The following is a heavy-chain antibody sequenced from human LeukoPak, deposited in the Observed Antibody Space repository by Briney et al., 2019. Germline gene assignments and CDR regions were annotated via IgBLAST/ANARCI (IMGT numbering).Heavy chain of an antibody. CDR1: GGTFSSYA. V-gene: IGHV1-69*04. CDR3: ASATYYYDSSGYTYDY. J-gene: IGHJ4*02. D-gene: IGHD3-22*01. Sequence: ASVKVSCKASGGTFSSYAISWVRQAPGQGLEWMGRIIPILGIANYAQKFQGRVTITADKSTSTAYMELSSLRSEDTAVYYCASATYYYDSSGYTYDYWGQGTLVTVSS. CDR2: IIPILGIA.